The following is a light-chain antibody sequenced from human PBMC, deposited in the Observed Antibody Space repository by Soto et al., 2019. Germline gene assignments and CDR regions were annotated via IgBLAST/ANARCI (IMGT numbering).Light chain of an antibody. V-gene: IGKV1-8*01. J-gene: IGKJ4*01. CDR2: AAS. CDR1: QGISSY. CDR3: QQYYSYPRT. Sequence: IRLTQSPSSLSASTGDRVTITCRAGQGISSYLAWYQQKPGKAPKLLIYAASTLHSGVPSRFSGSGSGTDFTLTISCLQSEDFATYYCQQYYSYPRTCGGGTKVDIK.